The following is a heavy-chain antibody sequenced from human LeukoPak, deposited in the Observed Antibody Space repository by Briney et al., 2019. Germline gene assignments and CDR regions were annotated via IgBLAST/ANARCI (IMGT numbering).Heavy chain of an antibody. V-gene: IGHV4-59*01. D-gene: IGHD3-22*01. CDR3: ARRPDITMIVMVAFDI. CDR2: IYYSGST. J-gene: IGHJ3*02. Sequence: SETLSLTCTVSGGSISSYYWSWIRQPPGKGLEWIGYIYYSGSTYYNPSLKSRVTISLDTSKNQFSLKLSSVTAADTAVYYCARRPDITMIVMVAFDIWGQGTMVTVSS. CDR1: GGSISSYY.